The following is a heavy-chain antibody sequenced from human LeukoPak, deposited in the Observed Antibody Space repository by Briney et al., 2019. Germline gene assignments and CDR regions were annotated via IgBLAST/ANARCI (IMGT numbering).Heavy chain of an antibody. Sequence: GGSLRLSCAASGFTFSNAWMSWVRQAPGKGLEWVGRIKSKTDGGTTDYAAPVKGRFTISRDDSKNTLYLQMNSLKTEDTAVYYCTTGPLGWEPFGPIGKTFDYGGQGTLVTVSS. V-gene: IGHV3-15*01. J-gene: IGHJ4*02. CDR1: GFTFSNAW. CDR2: IKSKTDGGTT. D-gene: IGHD1-26*01. CDR3: TTGPLGWEPFGPIGKTFDY.